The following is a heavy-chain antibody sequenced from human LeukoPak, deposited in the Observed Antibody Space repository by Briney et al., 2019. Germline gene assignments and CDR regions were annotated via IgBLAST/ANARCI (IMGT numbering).Heavy chain of an antibody. J-gene: IGHJ4*02. D-gene: IGHD5-12*01. CDR3: ARGSGYESFDY. CDR2: IIPIFGRA. CDR1: VGTFSSYA. V-gene: IGHV1-69*13. Sequence: ASVKVSCKASVGTFSSYAISWVRPAPGQGLEWMGGIIPIFGRANYAQKFQGRVTITADESTSTAYRELSSLRSEDTAVYYCARGSGYESFDYWGQGTLVTVSS.